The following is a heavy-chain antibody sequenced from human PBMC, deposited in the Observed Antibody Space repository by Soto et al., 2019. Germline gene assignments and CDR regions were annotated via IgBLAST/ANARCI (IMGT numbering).Heavy chain of an antibody. CDR3: ARDSRVPT. Sequence: XGTLSLTCTVSGDSITNYYWSWIRQPPGKGLEWVGNIYYTGSTNYNPSLKSRVTISIDTSKNQFSLRLSSVTAADTAVYYCARDSRVPTWGQGTLVTVSS. J-gene: IGHJ5*02. V-gene: IGHV4-59*01. CDR2: IYYTGST. CDR1: GDSITNYY.